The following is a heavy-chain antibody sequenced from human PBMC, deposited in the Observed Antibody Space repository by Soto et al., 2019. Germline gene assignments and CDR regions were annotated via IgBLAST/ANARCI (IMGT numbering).Heavy chain of an antibody. Sequence: GGSLRLSCAASGFTFSSYAMSWVRQAPGKGLEWVSAISGSGGSTYYADSVKGRFTISRDNSKNTLYLQMNSLRAEDTAVYYCAKDDSFGYSSGWYYYYYGMDVWGQGTTVTVSS. CDR1: GFTFSSYA. D-gene: IGHD6-19*01. CDR3: AKDDSFGYSSGWYYYYYGMDV. J-gene: IGHJ6*02. CDR2: ISGSGGST. V-gene: IGHV3-23*01.